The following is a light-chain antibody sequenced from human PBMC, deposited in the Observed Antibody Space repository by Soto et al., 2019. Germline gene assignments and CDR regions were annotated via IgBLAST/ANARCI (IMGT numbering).Light chain of an antibody. Sequence: EIVMTQSPAALSVSPGERATLSCRASQTVNSDLAWYQQKPGQAPRLLIYAASPRDTGIPARFSGSGSGTEFSLTISSLQSEDFAVYYCQQYKIWPLTFGGGTKVEIK. CDR1: QTVNSD. J-gene: IGKJ4*01. CDR3: QQYKIWPLT. V-gene: IGKV3-15*01. CDR2: AAS.